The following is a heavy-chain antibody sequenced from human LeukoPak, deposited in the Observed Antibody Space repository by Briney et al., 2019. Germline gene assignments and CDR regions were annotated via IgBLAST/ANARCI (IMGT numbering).Heavy chain of an antibody. CDR2: INHSGSI. J-gene: IGHJ4*02. CDR1: GGSFSGYY. V-gene: IGHV4-34*01. Sequence: PSETLSLTCAVYGGSFSGYYWTWIRQPPGKGLEWIGEINHSGSINYNPSLKSRVTISVDTSKNQFSLKLTSVTAADTAVYYCARPGPASYFDYWGQGTLVTVSS. CDR3: ARPGPASYFDY.